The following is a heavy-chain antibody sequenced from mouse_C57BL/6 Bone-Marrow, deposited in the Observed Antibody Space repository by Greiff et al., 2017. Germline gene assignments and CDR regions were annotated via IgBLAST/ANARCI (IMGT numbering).Heavy chain of an antibody. CDR1: GYTFTSYW. J-gene: IGHJ3*01. CDR3: ARWCYSNAWFAY. CDR2: INPSNGGT. Sequence: VKLQQPGTELVKPGASVKLSCKASGYTFTSYWMHWVKQRPGQGLEWIGNINPSNGGTNYNEKFKSKATLTVDKSSSTAYMQLSSLTSEDSAVYYCARWCYSNAWFAYWGQGTLVTVSA. D-gene: IGHD2-5*01. V-gene: IGHV1-53*01.